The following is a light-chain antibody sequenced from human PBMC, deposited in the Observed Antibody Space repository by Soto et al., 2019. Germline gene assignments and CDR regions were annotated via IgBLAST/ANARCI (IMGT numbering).Light chain of an antibody. CDR3: SSYTSSSTYV. J-gene: IGLJ1*01. CDR1: GSDVGGYDY. V-gene: IGLV2-14*01. Sequence: QSALTQPASVSGSPGQSITISCTGTGSDVGGYDYVSWYQHHPGKAPKVMVYEVTNRPSGVSNRFSGSKSGNTASLTISGLLAEDEADYYCSSYTSSSTYVLGNGTKLT. CDR2: EVT.